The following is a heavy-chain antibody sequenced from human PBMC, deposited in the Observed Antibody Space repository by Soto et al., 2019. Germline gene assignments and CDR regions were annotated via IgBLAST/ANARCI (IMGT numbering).Heavy chain of an antibody. V-gene: IGHV1-69*04. CDR1: GYTFTSYA. CDR2: IIPILGIA. D-gene: IGHD6-19*01. CDR3: ARDSVAGIGCY. Sequence: SVKVSCKASGYTFTSYAMHWVRQAPGQRLEWMGRIIPILGIANYAQKFQGRVTITADKSTSTAYMELSSLRSEDTAVYYCARDSVAGIGCYWGQGTLVTVSS. J-gene: IGHJ4*02.